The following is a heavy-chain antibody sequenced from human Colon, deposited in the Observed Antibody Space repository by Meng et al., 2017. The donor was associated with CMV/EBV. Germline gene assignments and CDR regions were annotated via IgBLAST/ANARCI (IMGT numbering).Heavy chain of an antibody. CDR3: ARMKLPWFGFDP. CDR1: CYTFNSYG. D-gene: IGHD3-10*01. Sequence: CEASCYTFNSYGISWVRQAPGQGLEWMGWIIAYNGNTNYAQKLQGRVPMTTDTSTSTAYMELRSLRSDDTAVYYCARMKLPWFGFDPWGQGTLVTVSS. V-gene: IGHV1-18*01. J-gene: IGHJ5*02. CDR2: IIAYNGNT.